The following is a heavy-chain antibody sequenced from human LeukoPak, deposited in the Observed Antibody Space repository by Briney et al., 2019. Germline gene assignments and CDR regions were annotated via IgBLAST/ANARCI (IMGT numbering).Heavy chain of an antibody. J-gene: IGHJ3*02. CDR3: ASYYDSSGFDI. D-gene: IGHD3-22*01. CDR1: GGSISSGSYY. V-gene: IGHV4-61*02. CDR2: IYTSGST. Sequence: PSETLSLTCTVSGGSISSGSYYWSWIRQPAGKGLEWIGRIYTSGSTNYNPSLKSRVTISVDTSKNQFPLKLSSVTAADTAVYYCASYYDSSGFDIWGQGTMVTVSS.